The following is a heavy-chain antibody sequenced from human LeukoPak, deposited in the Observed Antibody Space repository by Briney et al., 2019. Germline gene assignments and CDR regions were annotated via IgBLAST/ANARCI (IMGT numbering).Heavy chain of an antibody. Sequence: PGGSLRLSCAASGFTFSSYWMSWVRQAPGKGLEWVANIKQDGSEKYYVDSVKGRFTISRDNAKNLLYLQMNSLRAEDTAVYYCARDSAAYGFGESYDYWGQGTLVTVSS. V-gene: IGHV3-7*01. J-gene: IGHJ4*02. D-gene: IGHD3-10*01. CDR3: ARDSAAYGFGESYDY. CDR1: GFTFSSYW. CDR2: IKQDGSEK.